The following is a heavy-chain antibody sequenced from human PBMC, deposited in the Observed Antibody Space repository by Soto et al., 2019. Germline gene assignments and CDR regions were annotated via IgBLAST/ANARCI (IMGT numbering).Heavy chain of an antibody. CDR3: ARRTLTPLNTPKLRNGVSGLSSDAFDI. Sequence: ASVKVSCKASGGTFSSYTISWVRQAPGQGLEWMGRIIPILGIANYAQKFQGRVTITADKSTSTAYMELSSLRSEDTAVYYCARRTLTPLNTPKLRNGVSGLSSDAFDIWGQGTMVTVSS. D-gene: IGHD1-7*01. V-gene: IGHV1-69*02. J-gene: IGHJ3*02. CDR1: GGTFSSYT. CDR2: IIPILGIA.